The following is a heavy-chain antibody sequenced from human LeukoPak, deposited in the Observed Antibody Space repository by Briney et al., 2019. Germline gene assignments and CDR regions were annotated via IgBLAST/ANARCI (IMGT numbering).Heavy chain of an antibody. CDR1: GGSIRSNY. V-gene: IGHV4-59*01. Sequence: SETLSLTCTVSGGSIRSNYWSWIRQPPGKGLEWIGYIYYIGSSSYNPSLKSRVTTSVDTSKNQFSLRLSSVTAADTALYYCARGMYAMDVWGQGTTVTVSS. CDR3: ARGMYAMDV. J-gene: IGHJ6*02. CDR2: IYYIGSS.